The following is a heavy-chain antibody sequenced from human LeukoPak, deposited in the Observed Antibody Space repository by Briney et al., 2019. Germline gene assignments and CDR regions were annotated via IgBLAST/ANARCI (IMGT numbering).Heavy chain of an antibody. Sequence: ASVKVSCKASGYTFTGYYMHGVRQAPGQGLDWMGWINPSGCSTNYAQKFQGSLNMTRAKSTSTVYMELSSLRSEDTAVYYCARFAVHRRITVPGQFGLDYWGQGTLVSVSS. CDR3: ARFAVHRRITVPGQFGLDY. D-gene: IGHD6-19*01. V-gene: IGHV1-46*01. J-gene: IGHJ4*02. CDR2: INPSGCST. CDR1: GYTFTGYY.